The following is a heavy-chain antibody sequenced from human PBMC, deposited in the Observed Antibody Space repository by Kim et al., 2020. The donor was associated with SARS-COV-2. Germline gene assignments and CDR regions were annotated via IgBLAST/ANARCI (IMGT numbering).Heavy chain of an antibody. V-gene: IGHV3-30*02. Sequence: ADSVKGRLPISRDNSKDTLYLQMNSRRAEDTAVYYCAKGSIAAAGTGFDYWGQGTLVTVSS. CDR3: AKGSIAAAGTGFDY. D-gene: IGHD6-13*01. J-gene: IGHJ4*02.